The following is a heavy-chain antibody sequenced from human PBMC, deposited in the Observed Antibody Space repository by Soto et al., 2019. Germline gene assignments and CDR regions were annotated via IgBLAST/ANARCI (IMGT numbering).Heavy chain of an antibody. CDR2: ISGSGGST. J-gene: IGHJ4*02. V-gene: IGHV3-23*01. CDR1: GFTFSSYA. D-gene: IGHD4-17*01. Sequence: GGSLRLSCAASGFTFSSYAMSWVRQAPGKGLEWVSAISGSGGSTYYADSVKGRFTISRDNSKNTLYLQMNRLRAEDTAVYYCAKDEVEDGTTAIPLDYWGQGTMVTV. CDR3: AKDEVEDGTTAIPLDY.